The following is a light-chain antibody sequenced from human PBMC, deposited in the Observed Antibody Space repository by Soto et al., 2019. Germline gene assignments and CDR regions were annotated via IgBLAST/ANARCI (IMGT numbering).Light chain of an antibody. CDR2: DAS. V-gene: IGKV3-11*01. CDR3: HQRSNWPPS. J-gene: IGKJ1*01. CDR1: QSVSSY. Sequence: IVLSQSPATLSLSPGETATLSCSASQSVSSYLAWYQQKPGQAPRLLIYDASNRATGIPARFSGSGSGTDFTLTISSLEPEDFAIYYCHQRSNWPPSFGQGTKVDIK.